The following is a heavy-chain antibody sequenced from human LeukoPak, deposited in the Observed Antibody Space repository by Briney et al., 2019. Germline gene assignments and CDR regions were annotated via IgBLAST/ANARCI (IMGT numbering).Heavy chain of an antibody. CDR1: GGTFSSYA. CDR2: IIPIFGTA. Sequence: SVKVSCKASGGTFSSYAISWVRQAPGQGLEWMGGIIPIFGTANYAQKFQGRVTITTDESTGTAYMELSSLRSEDTAVYYCARELHGSGGWDMDGWGKGTTVTVSS. D-gene: IGHD3-10*01. CDR3: ARELHGSGGWDMDG. J-gene: IGHJ6*03. V-gene: IGHV1-69*05.